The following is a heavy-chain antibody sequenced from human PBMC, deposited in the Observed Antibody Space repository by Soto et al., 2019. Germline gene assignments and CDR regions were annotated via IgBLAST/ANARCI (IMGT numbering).Heavy chain of an antibody. CDR1: GFTFSSYS. CDR3: ARGLDYYGMVV. Sequence: GSLSLSCAASGFTFSSYSMNWVRQAPGKGLEWVSSISSSSSYIYYTDSVKGRFTISRDNAKNSLYLQMNSLRAEDTAVYYCARGLDYYGMVVWGPGTTVTVSS. V-gene: IGHV3-21*01. D-gene: IGHD6-19*01. CDR2: ISSSSSYI. J-gene: IGHJ6*02.